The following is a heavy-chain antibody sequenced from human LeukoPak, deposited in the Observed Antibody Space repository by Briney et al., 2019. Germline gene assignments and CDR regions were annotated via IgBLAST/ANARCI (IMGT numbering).Heavy chain of an antibody. CDR2: ISYDGSNK. CDR1: GFTFSSYA. D-gene: IGHD3-10*01. Sequence: GGSLRLSCAASGFTFSSYAMHWVRQAPGKGLEWVAVISYDGSNKYYADSVKGRFTISRDNSKNTLYLQMNSLRAEDTAVYYCAKWRGSLWGQGTLVTVSS. J-gene: IGHJ4*02. V-gene: IGHV3-30*18. CDR3: AKWRGSL.